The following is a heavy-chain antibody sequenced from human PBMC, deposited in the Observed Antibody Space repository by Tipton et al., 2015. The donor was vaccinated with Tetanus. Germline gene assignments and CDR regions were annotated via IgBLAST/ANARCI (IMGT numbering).Heavy chain of an antibody. Sequence: LRLSCAVSGASISSVDYYWSWLRQAPGKGLEWVGYIYHSGSAYHKPSLKGRVTISVDRSKNQFSLNVSSVTAADTAVYYCARNQRWLPYYYAMDVWGRGTTVTVSS. CDR1: GASISSVDYY. J-gene: IGHJ6*02. CDR3: ARNQRWLPYYYAMDV. V-gene: IGHV4-30-4*01. D-gene: IGHD3-22*01. CDR2: IYHSGSA.